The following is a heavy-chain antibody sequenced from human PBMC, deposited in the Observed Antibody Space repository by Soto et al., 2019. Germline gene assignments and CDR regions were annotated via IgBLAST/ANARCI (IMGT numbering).Heavy chain of an antibody. CDR3: ARWGCSSTSCYQSYYYYMDV. V-gene: IGHV4-59*12. J-gene: IGHJ6*03. CDR1: GGSISSYY. Sequence: SETLSLTCTVSGGSISSYYWSWIRQPPGKGLEWIGYIYYSGSTNYNPSLKSRVTISVDKSKNQFSLKLSSVTAADTAVYYCARWGCSSTSCYQSYYYYMDVWGKGTTVTV. D-gene: IGHD2-2*01. CDR2: IYYSGST.